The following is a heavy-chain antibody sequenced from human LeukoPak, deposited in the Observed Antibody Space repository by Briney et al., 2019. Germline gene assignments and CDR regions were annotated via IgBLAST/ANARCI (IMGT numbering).Heavy chain of an antibody. J-gene: IGHJ6*03. CDR1: GFTFSNYW. D-gene: IGHD3-3*01. CDR3: ARDNGVVHGVYYMDV. Sequence: PRGSLRLSCAASGFTFSNYWMTWVRQAPGKGLEWVADIKQDGSEKLHVNSVRGRFTISRDNAKMSLFLQMNSLRAEDTAVYYCARDNGVVHGVYYMDVWGKGTTVTVS. V-gene: IGHV3-7*01. CDR2: IKQDGSEK.